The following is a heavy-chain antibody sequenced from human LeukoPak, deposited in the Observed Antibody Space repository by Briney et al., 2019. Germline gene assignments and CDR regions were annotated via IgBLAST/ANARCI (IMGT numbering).Heavy chain of an antibody. D-gene: IGHD5-18*01. V-gene: IGHV4-34*01. CDR2: TNHSGST. CDR1: GGSFSSYY. Sequence: SETLSLTCAVYGGSFSSYYWSWIRQPPGKGLEWIGETNHSGSTNYNPSLKSRVTISVDTSKNQFSLKLSSVTAADTAVYYCARGRYSYGYRWWYFDLWGRGTLVTVSS. CDR3: ARGRYSYGYRWWYFDL. J-gene: IGHJ2*01.